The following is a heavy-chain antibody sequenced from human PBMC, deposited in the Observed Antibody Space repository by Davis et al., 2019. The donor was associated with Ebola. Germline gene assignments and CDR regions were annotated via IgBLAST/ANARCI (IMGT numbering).Heavy chain of an antibody. CDR3: ARDRRGEWFPDY. V-gene: IGHV3-74*01. Sequence: PGGSLRLSCVASGFTFRNYWVHWVRQAPGKGLVWVSRINNDGTSTNYADFVKGRFTISRDNVKNSLYLQMNSLRAEDTALYYCARDRRGEWFPDYWGQGTLVTVSS. J-gene: IGHJ4*02. CDR2: INNDGTST. CDR1: GFTFRNYW. D-gene: IGHD3-3*01.